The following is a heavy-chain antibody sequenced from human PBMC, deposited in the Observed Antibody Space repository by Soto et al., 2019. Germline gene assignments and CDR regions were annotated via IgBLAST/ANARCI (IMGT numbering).Heavy chain of an antibody. J-gene: IGHJ4*02. CDR1: GGSVSSGSYY. Sequence: LSLTCTVSGGSVSSGSYYWSWIRQPPGKGLEWIGYIYYSGSTNYNPSLKSRVTISVDTSKNQFSLMLSFVTAADTAVYYCARYHRIVGAIFDYWGQGTLVTVSS. CDR2: IYYSGST. CDR3: ARYHRIVGAIFDY. D-gene: IGHD1-26*01. V-gene: IGHV4-61*01.